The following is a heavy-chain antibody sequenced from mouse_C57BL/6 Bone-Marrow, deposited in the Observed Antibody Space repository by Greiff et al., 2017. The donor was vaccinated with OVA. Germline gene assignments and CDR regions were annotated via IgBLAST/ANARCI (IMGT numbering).Heavy chain of an antibody. CDR2: IRNKANNHAT. D-gene: IGHD1-1*01. CDR3: TRRYYEGFYAMDY. CDR1: GFTFSDAW. V-gene: IGHV6-6*01. J-gene: IGHJ4*01. Sequence: EVKVEESGGGLVQPGGSMKLSCAASGFTFSDAWMDWVRQSPEKGLEWVAEIRNKANNHATYYAETVKGRFTIARDDSKSSVYLQMSSLRAEDTGIYYCTRRYYEGFYAMDYWGQGTSVTVSS.